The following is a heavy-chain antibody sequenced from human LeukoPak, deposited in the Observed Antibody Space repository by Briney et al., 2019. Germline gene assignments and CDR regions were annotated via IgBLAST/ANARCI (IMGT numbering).Heavy chain of an antibody. Sequence: GSSVKVSCKASGGTFSSYAISWVRQAPGQGLEWMGGIIPIFGTANYAQKFQGRVTITADESTSTAYMELSSLRSEDTAVYYCASGYDSSGSDAFDIWGQGTMVTVSS. CDR1: GGTFSSYA. V-gene: IGHV1-69*01. CDR2: IIPIFGTA. J-gene: IGHJ3*02. CDR3: ASGYDSSGSDAFDI. D-gene: IGHD3-22*01.